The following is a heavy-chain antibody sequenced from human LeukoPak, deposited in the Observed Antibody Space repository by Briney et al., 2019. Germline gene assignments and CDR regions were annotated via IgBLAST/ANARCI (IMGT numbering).Heavy chain of an antibody. CDR2: INHSGST. CDR3: ARDSIAAENWFGP. CDR1: GGSFSGYY. Sequence: SETLSLTCAVYGGSFSGYYWSWIRQPPGKGLEWIGEINHSGSTNYNPSLKSRVTISVDTSKNQFSLKLSSVTAADTAVYYCARDSIAAENWFGPWGQGTLVTVSS. V-gene: IGHV4-34*01. D-gene: IGHD6-13*01. J-gene: IGHJ5*02.